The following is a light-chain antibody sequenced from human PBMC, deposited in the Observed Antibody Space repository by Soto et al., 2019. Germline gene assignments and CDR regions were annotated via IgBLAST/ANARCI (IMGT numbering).Light chain of an antibody. J-gene: IGLJ1*01. CDR1: SSDVGGYNC. CDR3: SSYTSSSTYV. CDR2: DVS. Sequence: SLLTQPASVSGSPGQWITISCTRTSSDVGGYNCVSWYQQPPGTAPKLMIYDVSNRPSGVPDRFSGSKSGNTASLTISGLQAEDEGDYYCSSYTSSSTYVFGTGTRSPS. V-gene: IGLV2-18*02.